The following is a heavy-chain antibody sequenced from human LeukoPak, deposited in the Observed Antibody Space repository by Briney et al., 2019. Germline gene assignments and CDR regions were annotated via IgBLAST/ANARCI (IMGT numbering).Heavy chain of an antibody. CDR3: ARDILTHDDAFDI. V-gene: IGHV4-4*07. Sequence: PSETLSLTCSVSGGSISSYYWSWIPQPAGQGLEWIGRIYTSGSTNYNPSLKSRVTMSVDTSKNQFSLKLSSVTAADTDVYYCARDILTHDDAFDIWGQGTMVTVSS. CDR2: IYTSGST. D-gene: IGHD3-9*01. J-gene: IGHJ3*02. CDR1: GGSISSYY.